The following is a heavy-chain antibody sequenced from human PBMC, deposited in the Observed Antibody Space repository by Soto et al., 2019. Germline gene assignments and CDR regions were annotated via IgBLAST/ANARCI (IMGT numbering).Heavy chain of an antibody. D-gene: IGHD3-22*01. CDR1: GGYISSYY. CDR3: ARTDYYDSSGYYCVPAPVFAY. CDR2: IYYSGST. J-gene: IGHJ4*02. Sequence: PSAALSLTCTVSGGYISSYYWSWIRQPPGKGLEWIGYIYYSGSTNYNPSLKSRVTISVDTSKNQFSLKLSSVTAADTAVYYCARTDYYDSSGYYCVPAPVFAYWGQRFRVTVS. V-gene: IGHV4-59*01.